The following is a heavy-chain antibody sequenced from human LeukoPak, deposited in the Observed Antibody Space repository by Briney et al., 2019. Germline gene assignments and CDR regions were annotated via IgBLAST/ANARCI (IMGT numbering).Heavy chain of an antibody. CDR2: IYTSGST. CDR1: GGSISSGSYY. J-gene: IGHJ4*02. Sequence: PSETLSLTCTVSGGSISSGSYYWSWIRQPAGKGLEWIGRIYTSGSTNYNPSLKSRVTISADTSKNQFSLKLSSVTAADTAVYYCASSIVLMVYAPTGFDYWGQGTLVTVSS. D-gene: IGHD2-8*01. CDR3: ASSIVLMVYAPTGFDY. V-gene: IGHV4-61*02.